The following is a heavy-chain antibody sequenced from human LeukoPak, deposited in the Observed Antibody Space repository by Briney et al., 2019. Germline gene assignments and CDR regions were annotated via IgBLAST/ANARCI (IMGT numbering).Heavy chain of an antibody. J-gene: IGHJ4*02. CDR2: TYYRSKWYN. D-gene: IGHD1-20*01. CDR1: GDSVSSNSAA. V-gene: IGHV6-1*01. Sequence: SQTLSLTCAISGDSVSSNSAAWNWIRQSPSRGLGWLGRTYYRSKWYNDYAASVKSRININPDTSKNQFSLQVKFVTPGDTAVYYCARDYRVTGLDFDYWGQGTLVTVSS. CDR3: ARDYRVTGLDFDY.